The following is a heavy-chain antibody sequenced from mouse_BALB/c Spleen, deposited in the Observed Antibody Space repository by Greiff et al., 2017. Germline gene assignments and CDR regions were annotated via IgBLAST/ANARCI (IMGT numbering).Heavy chain of an antibody. D-gene: IGHD3-3*01. V-gene: IGHV1-69*02. CDR3: ARGGPYYAMDY. Sequence: VQLQQPGAELVKPGASVKLSCKASGYTFTSYWMHWVKQRPGQGLEWIGEIDPSDSYTNYNQKFKGKATLTVDKSSSTAYMQLSSLTSEDSAVYYCARGGPYYAMDYWGQGTSVTVSS. CDR1: GYTFTSYW. J-gene: IGHJ4*01. CDR2: IDPSDSYT.